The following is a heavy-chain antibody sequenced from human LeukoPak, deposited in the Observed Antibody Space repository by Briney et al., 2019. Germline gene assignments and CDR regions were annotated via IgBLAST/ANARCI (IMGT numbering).Heavy chain of an antibody. CDR1: GFTFSSYS. CDR2: ISSSSSYI. V-gene: IGHV3-21*04. Sequence: PGGSLRLSCAASGFTFSSYSMNRVRQAPGKGLEWVSSISSSSSYIYYADSVKGRFTISRDNSKNTLYLQMNSLRAEDTAVYYCAKARDYFGAFDIWGQGTMVTVSS. CDR3: AKARDYFGAFDI. D-gene: IGHD4/OR15-4a*01. J-gene: IGHJ3*02.